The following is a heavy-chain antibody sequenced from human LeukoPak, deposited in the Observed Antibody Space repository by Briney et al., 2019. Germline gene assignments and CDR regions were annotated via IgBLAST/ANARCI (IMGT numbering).Heavy chain of an antibody. CDR3: ARANTCNDLLCYFDY. CDR1: GFTFRNFP. CDR2: ISYDGSDQ. D-gene: IGHD1-20*01. Sequence: PGGSLRLSCATSGFTFRNFPMQWVRQTPGKGLEWVAVISYDGSDQDYADSVKGRFTISRDSSKNTLYLQMNSLRAEDTAVYYCARANTCNDLLCYFDYWGQGTLVTVSS. J-gene: IGHJ4*02. V-gene: IGHV3-30-3*01.